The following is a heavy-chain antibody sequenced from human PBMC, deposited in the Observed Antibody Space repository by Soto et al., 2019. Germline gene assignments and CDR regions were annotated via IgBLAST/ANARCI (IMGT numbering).Heavy chain of an antibody. CDR2: IYHSGST. V-gene: IGHV4-4*02. CDR1: SGSISSSNW. J-gene: IGHJ6*03. Sequence: PSETLSLTCAVSSGSISSSNWWSWVRQPPGKGLEWIGEIYHSGSTNYNPSLKSRVTISADKSKNQFSLKLSSVTAADTAVYYCARDLPRYCSSTSCYSPLGYMDVWGKGTTVTVSS. D-gene: IGHD2-2*01. CDR3: ARDLPRYCSSTSCYSPLGYMDV.